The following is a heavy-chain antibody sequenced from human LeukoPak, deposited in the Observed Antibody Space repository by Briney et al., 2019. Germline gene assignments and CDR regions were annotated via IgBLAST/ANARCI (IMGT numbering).Heavy chain of an antibody. Sequence: SVKVSCKSSGYIFTNHYMHWVRQAPGQGLEWMGGIIPIFGTANYAQKFQGRVTITADESTSTAYMELSSLRSEDTAVYYCARDARHRYCSSSSCYRGWLDPWGQGTPVTVSS. J-gene: IGHJ5*02. CDR2: IIPIFGTA. CDR3: ARDARHRYCSSSSCYRGWLDP. D-gene: IGHD2-2*01. CDR1: GYIFTNHY. V-gene: IGHV1-69*13.